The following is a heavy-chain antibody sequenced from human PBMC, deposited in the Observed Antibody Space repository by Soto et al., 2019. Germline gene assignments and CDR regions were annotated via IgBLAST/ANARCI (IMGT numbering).Heavy chain of an antibody. CDR2: ISSSSSYI. D-gene: IGHD2-15*01. CDR3: ARGIRYCSGGSGYYYYYMDV. J-gene: IGHJ6*03. Sequence: GGSLRLSCAASGFTFSSYSMNWVRQAPGKGLEWVSSISSSSSYIYYADSVKGRFTISRDNAKNSLYLQMNSLRAEDTAVYYCARGIRYCSGGSGYYYYYMDVWGKGTTVTVSS. V-gene: IGHV3-21*01. CDR1: GFTFSSYS.